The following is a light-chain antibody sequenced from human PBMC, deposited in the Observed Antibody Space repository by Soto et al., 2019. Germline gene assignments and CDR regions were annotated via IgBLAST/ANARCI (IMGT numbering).Light chain of an antibody. Sequence: QAVLTQPASVSGSPGQSITISCTGTSSDVGGYNYVSWYQQHPGKAPKLMIYDVSNRPSGVSNRFSGSKCGNTASLTISGLQAEDEADYYCSSYTSSSTLVFGGGTKVTVL. J-gene: IGLJ2*01. CDR3: SSYTSSSTLV. V-gene: IGLV2-14*01. CDR2: DVS. CDR1: SSDVGGYNY.